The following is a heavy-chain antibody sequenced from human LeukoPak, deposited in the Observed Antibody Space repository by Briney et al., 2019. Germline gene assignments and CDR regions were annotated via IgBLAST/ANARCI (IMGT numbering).Heavy chain of an antibody. D-gene: IGHD3-9*01. J-gene: IGHJ4*02. CDR3: ARAPYYDILTGYYVYYFDY. CDR2: INPNSGGT. Sequence: ASVKVSCKASGYTFTGYYMHWVRQAPGQGLEWMGWINPNSGGTNYAQKFQGRVTMTRDTSISTAYMELSSLRSEDTAVYYCARAPYYDILTGYYVYYFDYWGEATLVTVSS. CDR1: GYTFTGYY. V-gene: IGHV1-2*02.